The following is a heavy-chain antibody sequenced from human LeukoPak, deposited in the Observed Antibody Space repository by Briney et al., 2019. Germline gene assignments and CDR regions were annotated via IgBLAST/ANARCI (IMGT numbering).Heavy chain of an antibody. V-gene: IGHV1-69*06. CDR1: GGTFSSYA. D-gene: IGHD6-6*01. Sequence: ASVKVSCKASGGTFSSYAISWVRQAPGQGLEWMGGIIPIFGTANYVQKFQGRVKINADKSTSTAYMERSSLRSEDTAVYYCARNRFYSSSSAGGSYYFDYWGQGTLVTVSS. J-gene: IGHJ4*02. CDR2: IIPIFGTA. CDR3: ARNRFYSSSSAGGSYYFDY.